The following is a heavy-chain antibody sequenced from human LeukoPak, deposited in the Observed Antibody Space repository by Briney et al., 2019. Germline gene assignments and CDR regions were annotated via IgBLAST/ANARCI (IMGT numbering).Heavy chain of an antibody. D-gene: IGHD3-16*01. Sequence: GGSLRLSCAASGFTFSSQTMNWVRQAPGKGLEWVAKMKEDGSEEKYVDSVKGRLTISRDNGKKSLFLQMDSLRAEDTAVYYCVRGGARYFESWGQGTLVTVSS. CDR1: GFTFSSQT. V-gene: IGHV3-7*01. CDR2: MKEDGSEE. J-gene: IGHJ4*02. CDR3: VRGGARYFES.